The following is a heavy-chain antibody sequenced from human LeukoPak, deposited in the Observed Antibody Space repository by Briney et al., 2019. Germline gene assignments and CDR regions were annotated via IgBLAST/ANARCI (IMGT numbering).Heavy chain of an antibody. D-gene: IGHD5-18*01. J-gene: IGHJ6*03. Sequence: SETLSLTCTVSGGSISSYYWSWIRQPAGKGLEWIGRIYTSGSTNYNPSLKSRVTMSVDTSKNQFSLKMSSVTDADTAVYYCARALVDTAMVTFGYYYYMDVWGKGTTVTVSS. CDR2: IYTSGST. CDR3: ARALVDTAMVTFGYYYYMDV. V-gene: IGHV4-4*07. CDR1: GGSISSYY.